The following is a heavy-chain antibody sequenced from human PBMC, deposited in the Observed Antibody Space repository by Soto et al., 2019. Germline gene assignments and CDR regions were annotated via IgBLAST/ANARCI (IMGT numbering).Heavy chain of an antibody. CDR2: IYSSGGT. V-gene: IGHV4-39*01. D-gene: IGHD3-22*01. CDR1: GGSISSSSYY. CDR3: ARNALTYYYDSSGYFHGMDV. J-gene: IGHJ6*02. Sequence: QLQLQESGPGLVKPSETLSLTCTVSGGSISSSSYYWGWIRQPPGTGLEWIGSIYSSGGTYYNPSLKSRVTISVDTSKDQFSLKLSSVTAADTAVYYCARNALTYYYDSSGYFHGMDVWGQGTTVTVSS.